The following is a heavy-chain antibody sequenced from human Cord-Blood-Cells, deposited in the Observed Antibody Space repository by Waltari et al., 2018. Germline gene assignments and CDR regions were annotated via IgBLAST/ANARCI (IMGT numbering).Heavy chain of an antibody. V-gene: IGHV3-53*02. J-gene: IGHJ4*02. Sequence: EVQLGETGGGLIQHGGSLRLSCEASGFPVSSNYMSWVRQAPGKGLEWVSVIYSGGSTYYADSVKGRFTISRDNSKNTLYLQMNSLRAEDTAVYYCARDHYWGQGTLVTVSS. CDR2: IYSGGST. CDR1: GFPVSSNY. CDR3: ARDHY.